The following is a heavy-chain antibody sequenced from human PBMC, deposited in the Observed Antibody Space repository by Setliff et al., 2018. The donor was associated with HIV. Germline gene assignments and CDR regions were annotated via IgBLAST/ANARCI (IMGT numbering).Heavy chain of an antibody. V-gene: IGHV3-7*01. D-gene: IGHD3-10*01. CDR2: IENDGSDN. CDR1: GFSVSTYW. J-gene: IGHJ6*03. CDR3: ARDREESLWFGELKYMDV. Sequence: GGSLRLSCAASGFSVSTYWMNWVRQAPGKGLEWVANIENDGSDNYYADSVKGRFTIYRDNSKNTLYLQMNSLRAEDTAVYYCARDREESLWFGELKYMDVWGKGTTVTVSS.